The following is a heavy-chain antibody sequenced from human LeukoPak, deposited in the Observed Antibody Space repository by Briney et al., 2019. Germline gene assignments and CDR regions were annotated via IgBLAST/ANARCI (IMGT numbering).Heavy chain of an antibody. V-gene: IGHV3-74*01. D-gene: IGHD2-15*01. J-gene: IGHJ3*02. CDR2: INSDGSST. Sequence: GGSLRLSCAASGFTFSSYWMHGVRQAPGEGLVWVSRINSDGSSTSYADSVKGRFTISRDNAKNTLYLQMNSLRAEDTAVYYCARDRGYYSAFDIWGQGTMVTVSS. CDR3: ARDRGYYSAFDI. CDR1: GFTFSSYW.